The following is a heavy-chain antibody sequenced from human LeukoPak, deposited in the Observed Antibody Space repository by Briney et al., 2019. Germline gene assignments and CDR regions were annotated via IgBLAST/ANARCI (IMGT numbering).Heavy chain of an antibody. V-gene: IGHV3-23*01. CDR2: ISDSGRSS. J-gene: IGHJ4*02. CDR3: ARHDSFIPF. D-gene: IGHD3-16*02. CDR1: GFTFSVYA. Sequence: PGGSLRLSCVASGFTFSVYAMSWVRQAPGKGLEWVSGISDSGRSSYYTDSVKGRCTISRDNSKNTVSLQINNLRTEDTAVYFCARHDSFIPFWGQGTLVTVTS.